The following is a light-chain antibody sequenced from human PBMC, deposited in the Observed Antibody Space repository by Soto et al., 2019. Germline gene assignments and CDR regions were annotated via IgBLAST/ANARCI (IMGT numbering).Light chain of an antibody. CDR2: EVS. V-gene: IGLV2-14*01. CDR3: SSFTSSNTWV. CDR1: SSDVGAYHY. Sequence: QSALTPPASVSGSPGQSITISCTGTSSDVGAYHYVSWYQQHPAKAPKLVIYEVSNRPSGVSNRFSGSKSGDTASLTISGLQAVDEADYYCSSFTSSNTWVFGGGTKLTVL. J-gene: IGLJ3*02.